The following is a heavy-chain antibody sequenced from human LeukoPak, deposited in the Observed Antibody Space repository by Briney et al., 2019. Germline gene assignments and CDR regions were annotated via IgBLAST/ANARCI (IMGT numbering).Heavy chain of an antibody. CDR1: GGSISSGSYY. CDR3: ARECTPNLRTDAFDI. Sequence: PSETLSLTCTVSGGSISSGSYYWSWIRQPAGKGLEWIGRIYTSGSTNYNPSLKSRVTISVDTSKNQFSLKLSSVTAADTAVYYCARECTPNLRTDAFDIWGQGTMVTVSS. CDR2: IYTSGST. J-gene: IGHJ3*02. D-gene: IGHD4-17*01. V-gene: IGHV4-61*02.